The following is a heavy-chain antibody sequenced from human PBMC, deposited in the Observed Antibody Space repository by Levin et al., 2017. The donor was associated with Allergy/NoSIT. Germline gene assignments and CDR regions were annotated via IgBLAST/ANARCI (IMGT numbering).Heavy chain of an antibody. D-gene: IGHD6-19*01. J-gene: IGHJ4*02. CDR1: GGSFSGYY. V-gene: IGHV4-34*01. CDR3: ARLAVAGDY. Sequence: SETLSLTCAVYGGSFSGYYWSWIRQPPGKGLEWIGEINHSGSTNYNPSLKSRVTISVDTSKNQFSLKLSSVTAADTAVYYCARLAVAGDYWGQGTLVTVSS. CDR2: INHSGST.